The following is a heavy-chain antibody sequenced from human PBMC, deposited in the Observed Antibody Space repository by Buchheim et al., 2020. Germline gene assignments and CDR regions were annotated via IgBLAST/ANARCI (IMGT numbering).Heavy chain of an antibody. CDR3: ARDYDFWSGYYPYYYYYYGMDV. CDR2: IYYSGST. V-gene: IGHV4-61*10. Sequence: QVHLQESGPGLVKPSQTLSLTCFVSGDSIGSRPYYCDWIRQPAGKGLEWIGYIYYSGSTNYNPSLKSRVTISVDTSKNQFSLKLSSVTAADTAVYYCARDYDFWSGYYPYYYYYYGMDVWGQGTT. CDR1: GDSIGSRPYY. D-gene: IGHD3-3*01. J-gene: IGHJ6*02.